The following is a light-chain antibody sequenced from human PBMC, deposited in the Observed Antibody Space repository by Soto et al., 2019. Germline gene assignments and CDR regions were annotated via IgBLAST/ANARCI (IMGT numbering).Light chain of an antibody. CDR1: NSDVGSYNF. CDR2: EVN. V-gene: IGLV2-23*02. CDR3: CSYAGGSTWV. J-gene: IGLJ3*02. Sequence: QSALTQPASVSGSPGQSITISCTGTNSDVGSYNFVSWYQQHPGKAPTLIIYEVNKRPSGASTRFSGSKSGNTASLTISGLQTEDEADYYCCSYAGGSTWVFGGGTKVTVL.